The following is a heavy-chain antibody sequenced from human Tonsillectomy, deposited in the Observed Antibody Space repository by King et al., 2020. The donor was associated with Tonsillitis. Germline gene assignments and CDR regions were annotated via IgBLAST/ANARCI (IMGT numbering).Heavy chain of an antibody. D-gene: IGHD3-22*01. J-gene: IGHJ4*02. CDR1: GFIFTSYA. CDR2: ISHDASDK. CDR3: AITYDSSGYYYNARDY. V-gene: IGHV3-30-3*01. Sequence: VQLVESGGGVVEPGKSLRLSCAVSGFIFTSYAIHWVRQAPGKGLEWVAVISHDASDKYYGDSVKGRFTVSRDNSKITLYLQMNSLRAADTAVYYCAITYDSSGYYYNARDYWGQGTLVTVSS.